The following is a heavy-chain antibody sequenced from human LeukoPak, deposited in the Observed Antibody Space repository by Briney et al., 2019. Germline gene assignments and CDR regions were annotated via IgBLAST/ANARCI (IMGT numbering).Heavy chain of an antibody. Sequence: SETLSLTCAVYGGSFSGYYWSWLRQPPGKGLEWIGEINHSGSTNYNPSLKSRVTISVDTSKNQFSLKLSSVTAADTAVYYCARGRGYWDIVVVPAATTFDYWGQGTLVTVSS. D-gene: IGHD2-2*01. V-gene: IGHV4-34*01. CDR1: GGSFSGYY. CDR3: ARGRGYWDIVVVPAATTFDY. J-gene: IGHJ4*02. CDR2: INHSGST.